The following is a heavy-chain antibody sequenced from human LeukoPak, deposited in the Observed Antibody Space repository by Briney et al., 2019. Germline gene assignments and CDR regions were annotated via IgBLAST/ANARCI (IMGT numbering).Heavy chain of an antibody. Sequence: PGGSLRLSCAASGFTFSSYSMNWVRQAPGKGLEWVSYISSSSSTIYYADSVKGRFTISRDNAKNSLYLQMNSLRAEDTAVYYCARGILWFGELYDRVDYWGQGTLVTVSS. D-gene: IGHD3-10*01. CDR1: GFTFSSYS. J-gene: IGHJ4*02. CDR3: ARGILWFGELYDRVDY. V-gene: IGHV3-48*01. CDR2: ISSSSSTI.